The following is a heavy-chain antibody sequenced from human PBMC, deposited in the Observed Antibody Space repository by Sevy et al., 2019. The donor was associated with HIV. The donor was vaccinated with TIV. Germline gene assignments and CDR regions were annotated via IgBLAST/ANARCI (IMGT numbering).Heavy chain of an antibody. CDR1: GFTFSSYA. CDR3: ARAYCGGDCYSGEYDY. D-gene: IGHD2-21*02. J-gene: IGHJ4*02. CDR2: ISYDGNNK. V-gene: IGHV3-30-3*01. Sequence: GGSLRLSCAASGFTFSSYAMHWVRQAPGKGLEWVAVISYDGNNKYYADSVKGRFTISRDNSKNTLYLQMNSLRAEDTALYYCARAYCGGDCYSGEYDYWGQRTLVTVSS.